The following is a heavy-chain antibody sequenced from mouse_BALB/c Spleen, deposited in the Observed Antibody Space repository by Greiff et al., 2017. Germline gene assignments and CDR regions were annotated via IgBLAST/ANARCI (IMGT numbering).Heavy chain of an antibody. CDR3: ARDGYAMGY. CDR2: ISYDGSN. V-gene: IGHV3-6*02. Sequence: EVQLQESGPGLVKPSQSLSLTCSVTGYSITSGYYWNWIRQFPGNKLEWMGYISYDGSNNYNPSLKNRISITRDTSKNQFFLKLNSVTTEDTATYYCARDGYAMGYWGQGTSVTVSS. J-gene: IGHJ4*01. CDR1: GYSITSGYY.